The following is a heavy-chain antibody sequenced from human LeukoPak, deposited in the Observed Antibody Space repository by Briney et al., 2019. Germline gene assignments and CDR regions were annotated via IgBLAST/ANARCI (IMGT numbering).Heavy chain of an antibody. CDR2: IKEDGSEK. CDR1: RFTFNNYW. J-gene: IGHJ4*02. V-gene: IGHV3-7*04. CDR3: SGGSRFVDY. D-gene: IGHD3-10*01. Sequence: TGGSLRLSCVASRFTFNNYWMTWVRQAPGKGLEWVANIKEDGSEKFYVDSVKGRFTISRDNAKNSLFLQMDSLRVEDTAVYYCSGGSRFVDYWGQGTLVTVSS.